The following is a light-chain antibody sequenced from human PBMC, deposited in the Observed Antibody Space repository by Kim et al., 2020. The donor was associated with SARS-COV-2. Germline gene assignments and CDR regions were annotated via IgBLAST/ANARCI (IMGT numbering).Light chain of an antibody. CDR1: QSVNKN. CDR2: AAS. Sequence: EIVMTQSPATLSVSPGERATFSCRASQSVNKNLAWYQQKPGQAPRLLIYAASTRATGTPVMFTGSGSGTEFALTITSLQSEDFAVYYCQQYDQWPLTFGGGTKVDIK. CDR3: QQYDQWPLT. V-gene: IGKV3D-15*01. J-gene: IGKJ4*01.